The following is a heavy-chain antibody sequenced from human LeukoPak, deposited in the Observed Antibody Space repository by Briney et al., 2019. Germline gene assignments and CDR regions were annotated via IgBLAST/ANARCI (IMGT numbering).Heavy chain of an antibody. J-gene: IGHJ6*02. CDR3: ASAGMPYYYYGMDV. V-gene: IGHV1-69*04. CDR1: GGTFSSYA. Sequence: SVTVSCKASGGTFSSYAISWVRQAPGQGLEWMGRIIPILGIANYAQKFQGRVTITADKSTSTAYMELSSLRSEDTAVYYCASAGMPYYYYGMDVWGQGTTVTVSS. D-gene: IGHD1-26*01. CDR2: IIPILGIA.